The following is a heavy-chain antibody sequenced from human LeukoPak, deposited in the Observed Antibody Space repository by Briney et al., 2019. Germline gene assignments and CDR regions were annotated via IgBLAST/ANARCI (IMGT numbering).Heavy chain of an antibody. J-gene: IGHJ5*02. Sequence: GGSLQISCKGSGYSFTSYWIGWGRRMPGKGVEGMGIIYPGDCDTRYSPSFQGQVTISADKSISTAYLQWSSLKASDTAMYYCARSYGSGWYGVISWFDPWGQGTLVTVSS. CDR2: IYPGDCDT. D-gene: IGHD6-19*01. CDR3: ARSYGSGWYGVISWFDP. CDR1: GYSFTSYW. V-gene: IGHV5-51*01.